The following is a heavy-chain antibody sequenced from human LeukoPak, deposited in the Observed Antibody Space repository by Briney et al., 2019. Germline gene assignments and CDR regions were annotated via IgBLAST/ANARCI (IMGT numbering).Heavy chain of an antibody. J-gene: IGHJ4*02. D-gene: IGHD2-15*01. Sequence: GGSLRLSCAASGFTFSNYWMSWVRQAPGKGLEWVANIEDDGGEKYYVDSVKGRFSISRDHARNSLYLQMNGLRLEDTAVYYCARVSSGGSGGICYKPYDNWGQGTQVTVSS. CDR3: ARVSSGGSGGICYKPYDN. V-gene: IGHV3-7*01. CDR1: GFTFSNYW. CDR2: IEDDGGEK.